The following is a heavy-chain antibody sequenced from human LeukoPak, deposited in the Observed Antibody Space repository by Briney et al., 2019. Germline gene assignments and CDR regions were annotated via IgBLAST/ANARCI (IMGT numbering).Heavy chain of an antibody. CDR3: ARSYSGSYFFDY. V-gene: IGHV3-7*01. CDR1: GFTFSSYS. Sequence: GGSLRLSCAASGFTFSSYSMNWVRQAPGKGLEWVANIKQDGSEKYYVDSVKGRFTISRDNAKNSLYLQMNSLRAEDTAVYYCARSYSGSYFFDYWGQGTLVTVSS. J-gene: IGHJ4*02. CDR2: IKQDGSEK. D-gene: IGHD1-26*01.